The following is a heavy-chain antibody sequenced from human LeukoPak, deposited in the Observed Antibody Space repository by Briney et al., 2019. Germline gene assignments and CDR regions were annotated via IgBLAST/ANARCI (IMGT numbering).Heavy chain of an antibody. Sequence: SQTLSLTCAISGDSVSSNSAAWNWIRQSPSRGLEWLGRTYYRSKWYNDYAVSVKSRITINPDTSKNQFSLQLNSVTPEDTAVYYCAREEVYCTNGVCLSRYYYYYMDVWGKGTTVTVSS. D-gene: IGHD2-8*01. J-gene: IGHJ6*03. CDR3: AREEVYCTNGVCLSRYYYYYMDV. CDR2: TYYRSKWYN. V-gene: IGHV6-1*01. CDR1: GDSVSSNSAA.